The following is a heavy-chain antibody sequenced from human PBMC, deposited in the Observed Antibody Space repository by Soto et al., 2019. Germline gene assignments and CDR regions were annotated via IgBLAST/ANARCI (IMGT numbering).Heavy chain of an antibody. D-gene: IGHD6-19*01. J-gene: IGHJ4*02. CDR1: GFTFSSYE. CDR2: ISSSGSTI. V-gene: IGHV3-48*03. Sequence: PGGSLRLSCAASGFTFSSYEMNWVRQAPGKGLEWVSYISSSGSTIYYADSVKGRFTISRDNAKNSLYLQMNSLRAEDTAVYYCARDSSGRDFDYWGQGTLVTVSS. CDR3: ARDSSGRDFDY.